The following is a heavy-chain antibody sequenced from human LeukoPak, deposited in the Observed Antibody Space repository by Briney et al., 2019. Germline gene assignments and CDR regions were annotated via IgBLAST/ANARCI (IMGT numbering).Heavy chain of an antibody. CDR3: AREGPHYYDSSGYLDY. D-gene: IGHD3-22*01. Sequence: ASVKVSCEASGYTFTGYYMHWVRQAPGQGLEWMGIINPSGGSTSYAQKFQGRVTMTRDTSTSTVYMGLSSLRPEDTAVYYCAREGPHYYDSSGYLDYWGQGTLVTVSS. CDR2: INPSGGST. V-gene: IGHV1-46*01. CDR1: GYTFTGYY. J-gene: IGHJ4*02.